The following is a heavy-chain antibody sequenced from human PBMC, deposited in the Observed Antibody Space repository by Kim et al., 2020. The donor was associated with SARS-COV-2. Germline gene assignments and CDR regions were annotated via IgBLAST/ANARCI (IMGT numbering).Heavy chain of an antibody. J-gene: IGHJ4*02. Sequence: YVDSVKGRITTSKDNAKNSLYLQVTSLTAEDTAIYDCARCGARSLDYWGQGTVLTVSS. V-gene: IGHV3-48*03. D-gene: IGHD2-21*01. CDR3: ARCGARSLDY.